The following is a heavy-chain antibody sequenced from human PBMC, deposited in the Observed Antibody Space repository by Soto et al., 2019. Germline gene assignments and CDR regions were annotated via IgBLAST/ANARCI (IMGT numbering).Heavy chain of an antibody. J-gene: IGHJ6*02. CDR1: GYSFAGYL. Sequence: QVQLVQSGAEVKKPGASVKVSCEASGYSFAGYLLHWVRQAPGQGLEWMGWINTDSGDTKYARKFQGRVTMTRDTSTSTGYMELSSLRSDDTAVYHCTRGTGFWSGYYRYYGMDVWGQGTTVTVSS. CDR2: INTDSGDT. V-gene: IGHV1-2*02. CDR3: TRGTGFWSGYYRYYGMDV. D-gene: IGHD3-3*01.